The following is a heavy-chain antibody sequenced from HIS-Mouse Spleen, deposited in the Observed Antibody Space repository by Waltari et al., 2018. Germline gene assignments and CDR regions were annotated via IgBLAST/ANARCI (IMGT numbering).Heavy chain of an antibody. V-gene: IGHV3-7*01. CDR2: IKQDGSEK. D-gene: IGHD5-12*01. CDR1: GFTFSSCW. CDR3: ARERRGPGWFDP. J-gene: IGHJ5*02. Sequence: EVQLVESGGGLVQPGGSLRLSCAASGFTFSSCWMSWVRQAPGKGLEWVANIKQDGSEKYYVDSVKGRFTISRDNAKNSLYLQMNSLRAEDTAVYYCARERRGPGWFDPWGQGTLVTVSS.